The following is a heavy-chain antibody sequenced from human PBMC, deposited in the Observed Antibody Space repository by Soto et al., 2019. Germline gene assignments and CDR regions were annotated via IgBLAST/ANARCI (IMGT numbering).Heavy chain of an antibody. CDR3: AKVTKRAAAGRYEYYKYGMDV. CDR1: GFTFSSYA. J-gene: IGHJ6*02. Sequence: GGSLRLSCAASGFTFSSYAMHWVRQAPGKGLEWVAVISYDGSNKYYADSVKGRFTISRDNSKNTLYLQMNSLRAEDTAVYYCAKVTKRAAAGRYEYYKYGMDVWGQGTTVTVSS. CDR2: ISYDGSNK. D-gene: IGHD6-13*01. V-gene: IGHV3-30-3*01.